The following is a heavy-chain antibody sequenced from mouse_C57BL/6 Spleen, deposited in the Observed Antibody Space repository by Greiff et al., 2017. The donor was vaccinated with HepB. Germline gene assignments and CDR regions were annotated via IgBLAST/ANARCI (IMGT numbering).Heavy chain of an antibody. J-gene: IGHJ2*01. Sequence: VQLQQSGAELVKPGASVKISCKASGYAFSSYWMNWVKQRPGKGLEWIGQIYPGDGDTNYNGKFKGKATLTADKSSSTAYMQLSSLTSEDSAVYFCARWGQLGGYYLDYWGQGTTLTVSS. CDR3: ARWGQLGGYYLDY. V-gene: IGHV1-80*01. CDR1: GYAFSSYW. D-gene: IGHD4-1*02. CDR2: IYPGDGDT.